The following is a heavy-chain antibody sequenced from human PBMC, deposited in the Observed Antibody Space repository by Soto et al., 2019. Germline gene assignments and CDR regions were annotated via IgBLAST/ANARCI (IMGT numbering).Heavy chain of an antibody. CDR2: ISAYNGNT. D-gene: IGHD6-13*01. Sequence: XSVEATSNAPGYTITSSCSSSVRHSTGQGLEWMGWISAYNGNTNYAQKLQGRVTMTTDTSTSTAYMELRSLRSDDTAVYYCASTAAGDFDYWGQGTLVTVSS. J-gene: IGHJ4*02. V-gene: IGHV1-18*01. CDR1: GYTITSSC. CDR3: ASTAAGDFDY.